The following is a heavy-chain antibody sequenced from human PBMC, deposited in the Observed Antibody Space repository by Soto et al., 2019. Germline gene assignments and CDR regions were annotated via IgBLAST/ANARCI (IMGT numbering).Heavy chain of an antibody. CDR3: ARDGEYGSGWYSFDP. J-gene: IGHJ5*02. CDR1: GGTFSSYA. CDR2: IIPIFGTA. Sequence: SVKVSCKASGGTFSSYAISWVRQAPGQGLEWMGGIIPIFGTANYAQKFQGRVTITADKSTSTAYMELSSLRSEDTAVYYCARDGEYGSGWYSFDPWGQGTLVTVSS. D-gene: IGHD6-13*01. V-gene: IGHV1-69*06.